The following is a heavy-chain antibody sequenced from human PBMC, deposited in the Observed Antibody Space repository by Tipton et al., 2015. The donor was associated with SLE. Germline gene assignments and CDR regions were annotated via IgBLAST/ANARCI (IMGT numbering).Heavy chain of an antibody. Sequence: TLSLTCTIYSGSFNGYHWSWIRQSPGKGLEWIGEINHSGTTNYNPSLKSRVTLSVDTSKNQFSLRLTSVTAADTAVYYCARLEDPFGIFGVPKGWFDPWGQGTLVTVSS. CDR1: SGSFNGYH. J-gene: IGHJ5*02. V-gene: IGHV4-34*01. D-gene: IGHD3-3*01. CDR3: ARLEDPFGIFGVPKGWFDP. CDR2: INHSGTT.